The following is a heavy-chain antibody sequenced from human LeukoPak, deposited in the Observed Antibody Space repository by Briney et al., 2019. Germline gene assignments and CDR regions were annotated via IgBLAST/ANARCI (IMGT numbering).Heavy chain of an antibody. CDR2: ISAYNGNT. Sequence: ASVKVSCKASGYTFTSYSISWVRQAPGQGLEWMGWISAYNGNTNYAQKLQGRVTMTTDTSTSTAYMELRSLRSDDTAVYYCARVVVKRDDILTGTPFYAFDIWGQGTMVTVSS. V-gene: IGHV1-18*01. D-gene: IGHD3-9*01. CDR1: GYTFTSYS. CDR3: ARVVVKRDDILTGTPFYAFDI. J-gene: IGHJ3*02.